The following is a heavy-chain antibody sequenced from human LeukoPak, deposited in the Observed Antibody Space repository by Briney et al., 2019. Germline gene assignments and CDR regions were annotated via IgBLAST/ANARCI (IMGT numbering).Heavy chain of an antibody. CDR2: TYYRSKWYN. D-gene: IGHD6-13*01. CDR1: GDRVSSNSAT. V-gene: IGHV6-1*01. Sequence: SQTLSLTGAISGDRVSSNSATWNWIRQSPSRGLEWLGRTYYRSKWYNDYSVSVKSRITINPDTSKNQFSLHLNSVTPEDTAVYYCARGSKGSSPYRYVDLWGRGTLVTVSS. J-gene: IGHJ2*01. CDR3: ARGSKGSSPYRYVDL.